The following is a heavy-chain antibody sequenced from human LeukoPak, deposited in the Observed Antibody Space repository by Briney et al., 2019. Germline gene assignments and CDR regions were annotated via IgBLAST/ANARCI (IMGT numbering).Heavy chain of an antibody. CDR2: ISYDGSDK. CDR3: AKAQTDSYGYYYYYGMDV. V-gene: IGHV3-30*18. CDR1: GFTFSSYG. J-gene: IGHJ6*02. D-gene: IGHD5-18*01. Sequence: GGSLRLSCAASGFTFSSYGMHWVRQAPGKGLEWVAVISYDGSDKNYADSVKGRFTISRDNSKNTLYLQMNSLRAGDTAVYYCAKAQTDSYGYYYYYGMDVWGQGTTVTVSS.